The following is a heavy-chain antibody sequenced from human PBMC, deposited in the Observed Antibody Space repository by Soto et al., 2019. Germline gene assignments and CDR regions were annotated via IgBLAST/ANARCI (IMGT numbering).Heavy chain of an antibody. CDR1: GFTFSSYA. CDR3: ARTLEGRMDDAFDI. D-gene: IGHD1-1*01. CDR2: ISYDGSNK. V-gene: IGHV3-30*04. J-gene: IGHJ3*02. Sequence: GESLKISCAASGFTFSSYAMHWVRQAPGKGLEWVAVISYDGSNKYYADSVKGRFTISRDNSKNTLYLQMNSLRAEDTAVYYCARTLEGRMDDAFDIWGQGTMVTVSS.